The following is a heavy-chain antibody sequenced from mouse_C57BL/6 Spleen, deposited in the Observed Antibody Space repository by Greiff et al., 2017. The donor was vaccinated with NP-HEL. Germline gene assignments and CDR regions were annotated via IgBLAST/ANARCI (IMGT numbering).Heavy chain of an antibody. CDR2: IDPSDSYT. J-gene: IGHJ3*01. CDR3: ARKGLLPFAY. D-gene: IGHD2-3*01. V-gene: IGHV1-50*01. Sequence: VQLQQSGAELVKPGASVKLSCKASGYTFTSYWMQWVKQRPGQGLEWIGEIDPSDSYTNYNQKFKGKATLTVDTSSSTAYMQLSSLTSEDSAVYYCARKGLLPFAYWGQGTLVTVSA. CDR1: GYTFTSYW.